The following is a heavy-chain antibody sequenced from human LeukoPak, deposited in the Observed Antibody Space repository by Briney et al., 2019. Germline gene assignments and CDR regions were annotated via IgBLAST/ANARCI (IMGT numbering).Heavy chain of an antibody. V-gene: IGHV3-74*01. CDR1: GFTFSKYW. CDR3: ATKQWLAPPPDS. D-gene: IGHD6-19*01. Sequence: GGSLRLSCAASGFTFSKYWMLWVRQAPGKGLESVSRINTDGTVTTYADSVKGRFTVSRGNADNTMFLQMNSVRDEDTALYYCATKQWLAPPPDSWGQGTPVTVSS. J-gene: IGHJ4*02. CDR2: INTDGTVT.